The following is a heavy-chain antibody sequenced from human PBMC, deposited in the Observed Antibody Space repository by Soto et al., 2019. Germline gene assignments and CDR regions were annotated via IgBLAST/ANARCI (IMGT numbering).Heavy chain of an antibody. Sequence: QVHLVESGGGVVQPGGSLRLSCAASGFTVSNYGMHWVRQAPGKGLEWVAVMWYDGNNKSYRDSVKGRFTISRDNSKNTVDLQMSSLRGEDTAVYYCARGDAWTDEAFDIWGQGTMVTVSS. D-gene: IGHD5-12*01. CDR2: MWYDGNNK. J-gene: IGHJ3*02. CDR1: GFTVSNYG. V-gene: IGHV3-33*01. CDR3: ARGDAWTDEAFDI.